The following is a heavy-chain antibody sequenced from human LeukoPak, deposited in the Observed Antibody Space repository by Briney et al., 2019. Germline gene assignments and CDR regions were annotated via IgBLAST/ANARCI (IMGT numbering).Heavy chain of an antibody. CDR3: ARHPYYYDSTGYYPDY. J-gene: IGHJ4*02. CDR1: GYKFTSYW. D-gene: IGHD3-22*01. Sequence: GESLKISCKASGYKFTSYWIAWVRQMPGHGLEWMGSLYPLDFDKTYSPSFQGQVTISADKSISTAYLQWSSLKASDTAMCYCARHPYYYDSTGYYPDYWGQGTLVTVSS. V-gene: IGHV5-51*01. CDR2: LYPLDFDK.